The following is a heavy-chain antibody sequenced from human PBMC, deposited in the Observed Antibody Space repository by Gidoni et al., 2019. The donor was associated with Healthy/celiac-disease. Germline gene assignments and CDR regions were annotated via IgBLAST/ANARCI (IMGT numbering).Heavy chain of an antibody. Sequence: QLQLQESGPGLVKPSETLSLTCTVSGGSISSSSYYWGWIRQPPGKGLEWIGSIYYSGSTYYNPSLKSRVTISVDTSKNQFSLKLSSVTAADTAVYYCAREKGPDYYDSSGYWGVAGWFDPWGQGTLVTVSS. CDR1: GGSISSSSYY. CDR2: IYYSGST. CDR3: AREKGPDYYDSSGYWGVAGWFDP. D-gene: IGHD3-22*01. V-gene: IGHV4-39*07. J-gene: IGHJ5*02.